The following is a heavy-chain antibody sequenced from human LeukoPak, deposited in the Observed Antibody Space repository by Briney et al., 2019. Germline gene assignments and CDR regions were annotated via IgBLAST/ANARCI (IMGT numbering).Heavy chain of an antibody. CDR1: GFTFSSYA. D-gene: IGHD2-2*01. CDR2: ISGSGGST. V-gene: IGHV3-23*01. Sequence: GGSLRLSCAASGFTFSSYAMSWVRQAPGKGLEWVSAISGSGGSTYYADSVKGRFTISRDNSKNTLYLQMNSLRAEDTAVYYCAKHRGYCSSTSCYPTYYYYGMDVWGAGTTVTVSS. J-gene: IGHJ6*04. CDR3: AKHRGYCSSTSCYPTYYYYGMDV.